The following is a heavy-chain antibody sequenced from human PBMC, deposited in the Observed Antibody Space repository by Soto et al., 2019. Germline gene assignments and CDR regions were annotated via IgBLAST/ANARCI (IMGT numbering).Heavy chain of an antibody. V-gene: IGHV4-61*01. J-gene: IGHJ4*02. Sequence: PSETLSLTCTVSGGSVSSGSYYWSWIRQPPGKGLEWIGYIYYSGSTNYNPSLKSRVTISVDTSKNQFSLKLSSVTAADTAVYYCARGGSMIVGLFDYWGQGTLVTVSS. CDR1: GGSVSSGSYY. CDR2: IYYSGST. CDR3: ARGGSMIVGLFDY. D-gene: IGHD3-22*01.